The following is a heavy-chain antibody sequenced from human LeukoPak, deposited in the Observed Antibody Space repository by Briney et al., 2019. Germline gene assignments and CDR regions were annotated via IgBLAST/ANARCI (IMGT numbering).Heavy chain of an antibody. D-gene: IGHD2-15*01. CDR3: ARVQGYCSGGSCYWLDY. Sequence: PSETLSLTCAVYGGSFSGYYWSWIRQPPGKGLEWIGEINHSGSTNYNPSPKSRVTISVDTSKNQFSLKLSSVTAADTAVYYCARVQGYCSGGSCYWLDYWGQGTLVTVSS. J-gene: IGHJ4*02. CDR2: INHSGST. V-gene: IGHV4-34*01. CDR1: GGSFSGYY.